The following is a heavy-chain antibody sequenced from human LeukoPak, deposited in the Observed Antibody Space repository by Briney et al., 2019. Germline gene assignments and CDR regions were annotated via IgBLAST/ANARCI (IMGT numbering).Heavy chain of an antibody. J-gene: IGHJ4*02. Sequence: GGSLRLSCAASGFTFDDYAMHWVRQAPGKGLEWVSGVSWNSGSIGYADSVKGRFTISRDNAKNSLYLQMNSLRAEDTALYYCAKGSPFLATTAFDYWGQGTLVTLSS. CDR2: VSWNSGSI. D-gene: IGHD4-17*01. V-gene: IGHV3-9*01. CDR1: GFTFDDYA. CDR3: AKGSPFLATTAFDY.